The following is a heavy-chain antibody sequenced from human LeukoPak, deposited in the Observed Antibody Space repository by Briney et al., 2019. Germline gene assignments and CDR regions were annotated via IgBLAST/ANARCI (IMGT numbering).Heavy chain of an antibody. V-gene: IGHV3-21*01. CDR1: GFTFSSYS. CDR2: ISSSSSYI. Sequence: PAGTLRLSCAASGFTFSSYSMNWGRQAPGKGQDLVSSISSSSSYIYYADSVKGRFTISRDNAKNSLYLQMNSLRAEDTAVYYCARDYYYGSGSRNNDYWGQGTLVTVSS. D-gene: IGHD3-10*01. CDR3: ARDYYYGSGSRNNDY. J-gene: IGHJ4*02.